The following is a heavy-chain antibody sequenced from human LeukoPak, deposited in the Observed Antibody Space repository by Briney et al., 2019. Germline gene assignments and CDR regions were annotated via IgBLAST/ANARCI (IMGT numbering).Heavy chain of an antibody. D-gene: IGHD6-13*01. CDR1: GATFSSYA. J-gene: IGHJ4*02. V-gene: IGHV1-69*04. CDR3: ARGVLGIPATLGY. Sequence: GASVKVSCKASGATFSSYAISWVRQAPGQGLEWMGRIIPILDLGNYAQKFQGRVTMTRDTSTSTVYMELSSLRSEDTAVYYCARGVLGIPATLGYWGQGTLVTVSS. CDR2: IIPILDLG.